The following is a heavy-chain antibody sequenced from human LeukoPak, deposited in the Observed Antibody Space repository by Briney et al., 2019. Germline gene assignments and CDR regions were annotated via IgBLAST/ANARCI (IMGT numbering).Heavy chain of an antibody. D-gene: IGHD6-13*01. CDR3: ASTQQLPAHWFDP. Sequence: GASVKVSCKASGYTFTGYYVHWVRQAPGQGLEWMGWMNPKSGGTNYAQKFQGRVTITADESTSTAYMELSSLRSEDTAVYYCASTQQLPAHWFDPWGQGTLVTVSS. CDR2: MNPKSGGT. J-gene: IGHJ5*02. V-gene: IGHV1-2*02. CDR1: GYTFTGYY.